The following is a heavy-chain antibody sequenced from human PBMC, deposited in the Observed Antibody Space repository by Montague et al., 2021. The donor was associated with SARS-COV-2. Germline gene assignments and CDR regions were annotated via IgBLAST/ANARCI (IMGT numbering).Heavy chain of an antibody. V-gene: IGHV5-51*01. Sequence: KVSCKGSGYSFSTYWIAWVRQMPGKGLEWMGVIYPGDSDTRYSPSFQGQVTMSADQSINTAYLQWSSLKASDTAMYFCARGLRLGELSPSHWGQGTRVSVSS. CDR3: ARGLRLGELSPSH. J-gene: IGHJ4*02. CDR2: IYPGDSDT. D-gene: IGHD3-16*02. CDR1: GYSFSTYW.